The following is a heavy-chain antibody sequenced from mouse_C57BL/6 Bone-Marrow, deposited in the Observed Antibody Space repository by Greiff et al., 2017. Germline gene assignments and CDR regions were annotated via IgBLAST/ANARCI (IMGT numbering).Heavy chain of an antibody. Sequence: VQLQQPGAELVRPGSSVKLSCKASGYTFTSYWMDWVKQRPGQGLEWIGNIYPSDSETHYNQKFKDKATLTVDKSSSTAYMQLSSLTSENSAVYYVARPTTTVVVHYWYFDVWGTGTTVTVSA. V-gene: IGHV1-61*01. CDR2: IYPSDSET. J-gene: IGHJ1*03. CDR3: ARPTTTVVVHYWYFDV. D-gene: IGHD1-1*01. CDR1: GYTFTSYW.